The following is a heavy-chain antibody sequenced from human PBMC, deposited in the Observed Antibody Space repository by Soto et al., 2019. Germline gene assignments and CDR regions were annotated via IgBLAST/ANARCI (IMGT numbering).Heavy chain of an antibody. V-gene: IGHV3-23*01. Sequence: EVQLLESGGGLVQPGGSLRLSCAASGFTFSSYAMSWVRQAPGKGLEWVSANSGSGGSTYYADSVKGRFTISRDNSKNTLYLQMNSLRAEDTAVYYCAKDLYQLLSCFDYWGQGTLVTVSS. CDR2: NSGSGGST. CDR1: GFTFSSYA. D-gene: IGHD2-2*01. CDR3: AKDLYQLLSCFDY. J-gene: IGHJ4*02.